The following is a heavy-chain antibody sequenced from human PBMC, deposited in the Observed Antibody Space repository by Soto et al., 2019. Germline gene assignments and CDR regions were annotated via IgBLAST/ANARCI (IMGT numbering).Heavy chain of an antibody. CDR2: INHSGST. D-gene: IGHD3-16*02. V-gene: IGHV4-34*01. CDR3: ARGRTYYDYVWGSYRYDY. Sequence: KPSETLSLTCAVYGGSFSGYYWSWIRQPPGKGLEWIGEINHSGSTNYNPSLKSRVTISVDTSKNQFSLKLSSVTAADTAVYYCARGRTYYDYVWGSYRYDYWGQGTLVTVSS. J-gene: IGHJ4*02. CDR1: GGSFSGYY.